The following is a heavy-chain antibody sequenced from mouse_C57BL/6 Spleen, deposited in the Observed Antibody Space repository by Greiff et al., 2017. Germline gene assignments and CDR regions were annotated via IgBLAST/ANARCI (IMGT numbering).Heavy chain of an antibody. Sequence: QVQLQQSGPELVKPGASVQISCKASGYAFSSSWMNWVKQRPGKGLEWIGRIYPGDGDTNYNGKFKGKATLTADKSSSTAYMQLSSLTSEDSAVYFCARGDWDGYWGQGTTLTVSS. CDR1: GYAFSSSW. V-gene: IGHV1-82*01. D-gene: IGHD4-1*01. J-gene: IGHJ2*01. CDR2: IYPGDGDT. CDR3: ARGDWDGY.